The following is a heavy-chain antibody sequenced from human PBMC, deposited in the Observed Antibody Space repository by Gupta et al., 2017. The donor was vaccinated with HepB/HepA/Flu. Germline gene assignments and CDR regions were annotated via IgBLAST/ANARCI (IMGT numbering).Heavy chain of an antibody. J-gene: IGHJ4*02. CDR1: GFIFSSYA. V-gene: IGHV3-30-3*01. CDR3: ARDRETYYYGAGSAVDN. CDR2: ISNDGSNK. Sequence: QVQLVESGGGVVQPGRSLRLSCAASGFIFSSYAMHWVRQAPGKGLEWVALISNDGSNKHYADSGKGRFTISRDSSKNTLYLQMNSLRGEETAIYYCARDRETYYYGAGSAVDNWGQGTLVTVSS. D-gene: IGHD3-10*01.